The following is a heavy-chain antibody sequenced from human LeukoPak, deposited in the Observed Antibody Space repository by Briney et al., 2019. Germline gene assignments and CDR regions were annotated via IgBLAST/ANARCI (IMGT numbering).Heavy chain of an antibody. Sequence: GGSLRLSCAASGFTFSSYAMSWVRQAPGKGLEWASAISGSGGSTYYADSVKGRFTISRDNSKNTLYLQMNSLRAEDTAVYYCAKGPYYYDSSGYYNYFDYWGQGTLVTVSS. CDR1: GFTFSSYA. CDR2: ISGSGGST. CDR3: AKGPYYYDSSGYYNYFDY. D-gene: IGHD3-22*01. V-gene: IGHV3-23*01. J-gene: IGHJ4*02.